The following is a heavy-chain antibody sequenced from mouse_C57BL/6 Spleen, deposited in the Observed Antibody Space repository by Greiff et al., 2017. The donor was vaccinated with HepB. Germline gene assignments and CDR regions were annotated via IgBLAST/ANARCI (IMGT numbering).Heavy chain of an antibody. CDR3: ARHEGSYWYFDV. V-gene: IGHV5-6*01. CDR1: GFTFSSYG. CDR2: ISSGGSYT. Sequence: EVQLVESGGDLVKPGGSLKLSCAASGFTFSSYGMSWVRQTPDRRLEWVATISSGGSYTNYPDSVKGRFTISRDNAKNTLYLQMSSLKSEDTAMYYCARHEGSYWYFDVWGTGTTVTVSS. J-gene: IGHJ1*03.